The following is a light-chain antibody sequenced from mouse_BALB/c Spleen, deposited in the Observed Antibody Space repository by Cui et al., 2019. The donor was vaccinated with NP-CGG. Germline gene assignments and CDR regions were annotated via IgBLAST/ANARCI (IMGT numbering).Light chain of an antibody. V-gene: IGLV1*01. CDR2: GTN. J-gene: IGLJ1*01. Sequence: QAVVTQESAPTTSPGETVTLTCRSSTGAVTTSNYANWVQEKPDHLFTGLIGGTNNRAPGVPARFSGSLIGDKAALTITGAQTEDEAIYFCALCYSNHWVFGGGTKLTVL. CDR3: ALCYSNHWV. CDR1: TGAVTTSNY.